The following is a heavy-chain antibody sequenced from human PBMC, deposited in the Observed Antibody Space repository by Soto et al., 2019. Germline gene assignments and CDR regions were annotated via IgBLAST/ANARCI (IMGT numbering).Heavy chain of an antibody. CDR1: GYSFSFYG. J-gene: IGHJ5*02. V-gene: IGHV1-18*01. CDR3: ARLAYCGGDCYTYNWFDP. Sequence: ASVKVSCTASGYSFSFYGISWVRQAPGQGLEWMGWISAYNGNTNYAQKLQGRVTMTTDTSTSTAYMELRSLRSDDTAVYYCARLAYCGGDCYTYNWFDPWGQGTLVTVSS. CDR2: ISAYNGNT. D-gene: IGHD2-21*02.